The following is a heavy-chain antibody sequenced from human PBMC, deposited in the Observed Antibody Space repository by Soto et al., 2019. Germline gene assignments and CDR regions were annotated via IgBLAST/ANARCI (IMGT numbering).Heavy chain of an antibody. Sequence: QVQLVQSGAEVKKPGSSVKVSCKASGGTFSSYTISWVRQAPGQGLEWMGRIIPILGIANYAQKFQGSVTITAAKSTSTAYMELSSLRSEDTAVYYCARDGGSSPTTAYYYYYMDVWGKGTTVTVSS. D-gene: IGHD4-4*01. CDR2: IIPILGIA. CDR1: GGTFSSYT. J-gene: IGHJ6*03. V-gene: IGHV1-69*08. CDR3: ARDGGSSPTTAYYYYYMDV.